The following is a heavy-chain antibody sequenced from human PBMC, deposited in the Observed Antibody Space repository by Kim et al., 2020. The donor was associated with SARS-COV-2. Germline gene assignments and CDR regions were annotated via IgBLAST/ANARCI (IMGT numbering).Heavy chain of an antibody. CDR3: ARDFEERLRYFDWLLSHDAFDI. CDR1: GFTFSSNN. V-gene: IGHV3-21*01. CDR2: ISRSSSYI. Sequence: GGSLRLSCAASGFTFSSNNMNWVRQAPGKGLEWVSSISRSSSYIYYADSVKGRFTISRDNAKNSLYLQMNSLRAEDTAVYYCARDFEERLRYFDWLLSHDAFDIWGQGTMVTVSS. J-gene: IGHJ3*02. D-gene: IGHD3-9*01.